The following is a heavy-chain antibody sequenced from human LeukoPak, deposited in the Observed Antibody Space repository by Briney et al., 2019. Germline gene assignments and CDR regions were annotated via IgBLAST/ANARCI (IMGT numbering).Heavy chain of an antibody. CDR1: GFTFSSYW. D-gene: IGHD5-24*01. CDR2: INSDGSST. Sequence: GGSLRLSCAASGFTFSSYWMHWVRQAPGKGLVWVSRINSDGSSTSYADSVKGRFTISRDNAKNSLYLQMNFLRVEDTAVYYCARVTARDGYRIDLWGQGTLVTVSS. CDR3: ARVTARDGYRIDL. V-gene: IGHV3-74*01. J-gene: IGHJ5*02.